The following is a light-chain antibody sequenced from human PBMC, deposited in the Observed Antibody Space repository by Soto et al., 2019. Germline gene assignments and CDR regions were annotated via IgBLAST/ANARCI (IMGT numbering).Light chain of an antibody. Sequence: QSVLTQPASVSGSLGRSITISCTGTTRDIAGYNYISWYQQLPGKAPKLMIYQVTIRPSGISNRFSGSKSGNTASLTISGLQAEDEADYYCTSFSSSTSLYVFGTGTKATVL. V-gene: IGLV2-14*01. CDR3: TSFSSSTSLYV. CDR2: QVT. J-gene: IGLJ1*01. CDR1: TRDIAGYNY.